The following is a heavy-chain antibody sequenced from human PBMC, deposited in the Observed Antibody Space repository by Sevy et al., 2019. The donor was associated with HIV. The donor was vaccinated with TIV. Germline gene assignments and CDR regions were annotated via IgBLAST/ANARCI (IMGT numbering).Heavy chain of an antibody. Sequence: SETLSLTCTVSGGSVSSGSYYWSWIRQPPGKGLEWIGYIYYSGSTNYNPSLKRRVTTSVDTSKNQFSLKLSSVTAADTAVYYCASLVQDYDFWSGYYWNLFDYWGQGTLVTVSS. D-gene: IGHD3-3*01. J-gene: IGHJ4*02. V-gene: IGHV4-61*01. CDR1: GGSVSSGSYY. CDR2: IYYSGST. CDR3: ASLVQDYDFWSGYYWNLFDY.